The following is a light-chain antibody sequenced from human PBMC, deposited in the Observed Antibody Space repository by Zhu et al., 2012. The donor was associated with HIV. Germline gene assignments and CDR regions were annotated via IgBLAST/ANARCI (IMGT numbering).Light chain of an antibody. CDR1: QSFGTT. Sequence: EIVMTQSPDTLSVFPGERATLSCRASQSFGTTLAWYQHKPGQPPRLLIYGVSTRATGIPARFSGSGSGTEFTLTISNVQSEDFAVYYCQHYYNWLGTFGQGTRV. CDR3: QHYYNWLGT. V-gene: IGKV3-15*01. CDR2: GVS. J-gene: IGKJ1*01.